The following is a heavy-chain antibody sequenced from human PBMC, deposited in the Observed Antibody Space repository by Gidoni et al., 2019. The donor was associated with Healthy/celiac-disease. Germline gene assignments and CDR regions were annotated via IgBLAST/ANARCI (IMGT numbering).Heavy chain of an antibody. J-gene: IGHJ4*02. V-gene: IGHV1-3*01. D-gene: IGHD3-22*01. Sequence: QVQLVQSGAEVKKPGASVKVSCKASGYTFTIYAMHWVRQAPGQRLEWMGCINAGNGNTKYSQKFQGRVTITRDTSASTAYMELSSLRSEDTAVYYCARGRHMDSSGYYPYYFDYWGQGTLVTVSS. CDR1: GYTFTIYA. CDR2: INAGNGNT. CDR3: ARGRHMDSSGYYPYYFDY.